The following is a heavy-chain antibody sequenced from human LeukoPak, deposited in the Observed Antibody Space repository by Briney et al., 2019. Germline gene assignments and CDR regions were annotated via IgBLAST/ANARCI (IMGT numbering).Heavy chain of an antibody. J-gene: IGHJ4*02. Sequence: PSETLSLTCTVSGGSFSSGDYYWNWIRQPPGKGPEWIGYIYYSGSTYYNPSLKSRVTISVDTSKNQFSLNLSSVTAADTAVYYCARGVSSSPGDYWGQGTLVTVSS. CDR3: ARGVSSSPGDY. CDR1: GGSFSSGDYY. CDR2: IYYSGST. D-gene: IGHD2-2*01. V-gene: IGHV4-30-4*08.